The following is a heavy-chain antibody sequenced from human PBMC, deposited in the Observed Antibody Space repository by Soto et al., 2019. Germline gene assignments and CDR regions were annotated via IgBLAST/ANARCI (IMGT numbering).Heavy chain of an antibody. CDR1: GSRFSNYV. D-gene: IGHD2-2*02. V-gene: IGHV1-69*06. Sequence: SVKVSCKVSGSRFSNYVISWVRHAPGHGLEWLGRIIPIFNSTKYAQSFQGRVTITADKSTSTASLELSSLRSDDTAVYYCAREGRGKKAGYNGLVSLGYWGQGTLVTVSS. J-gene: IGHJ4*02. CDR2: IIPIFNST. CDR3: AREGRGKKAGYNGLVSLGY.